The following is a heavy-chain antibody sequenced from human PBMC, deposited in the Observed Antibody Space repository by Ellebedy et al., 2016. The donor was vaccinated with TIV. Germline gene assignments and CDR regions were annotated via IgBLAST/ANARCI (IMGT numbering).Heavy chain of an antibody. V-gene: IGHV4-59*01. J-gene: IGHJ4*02. CDR1: GGSISSYY. CDR2: IYYSGSP. D-gene: IGHD1-26*01. Sequence: MPSETLSLTCTVSGGSISSYYWSWIRQPPGKGLEWIGYIYYSGSPNYNPSLKSRVTISVDTSKNQFSLKLSSVTAADTAVYYCARDLGGSYYGGYYFDYWGQGTLVTVSS. CDR3: ARDLGGSYYGGYYFDY.